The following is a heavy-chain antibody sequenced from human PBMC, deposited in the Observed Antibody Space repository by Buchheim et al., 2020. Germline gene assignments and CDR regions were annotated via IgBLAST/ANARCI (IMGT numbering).Heavy chain of an antibody. D-gene: IGHD2-21*01. V-gene: IGHV3-30*04. J-gene: IGHJ4*02. CDR3: ARNPHDHEGETF. CDR2: ISYDGTIK. Sequence: QVELVESGGGVVQPGRSLRLSCAASGFIFNSYALHWVRQAPGKGLEWVAVISYDGTIKYYAGSVKGRFTISRDNSKNTLYLQMNSLRREDTAVYYCARNPHDHEGETFWGQGTL. CDR1: GFIFNSYA.